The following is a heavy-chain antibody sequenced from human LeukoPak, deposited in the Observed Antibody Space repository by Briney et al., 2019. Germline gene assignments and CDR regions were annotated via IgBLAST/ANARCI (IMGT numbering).Heavy chain of an antibody. Sequence: GGSLRLSCAASGFTFSFYAMSWVRQAPGKGLEWVSGISGHGDSTYYADSVKGRFTVSRDNSKTTLYLQMNSLRADDTAVYYCAKGGPTGSNYFDFWGQGTLVTVSS. CDR2: ISGHGDST. J-gene: IGHJ4*02. D-gene: IGHD1-26*01. CDR1: GFTFSFYA. CDR3: AKGGPTGSNYFDF. V-gene: IGHV3-23*01.